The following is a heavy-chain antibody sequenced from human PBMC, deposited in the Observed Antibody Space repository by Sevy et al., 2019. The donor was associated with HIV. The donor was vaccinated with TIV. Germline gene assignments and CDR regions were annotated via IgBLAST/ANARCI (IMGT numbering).Heavy chain of an antibody. Sequence: GGSLRLSCAASGFTFSSFGMHWVRQAPGKGLEWVAIISHDGGNKIYADSVKGRFTISRDNSKNTLYPQMDSLRADDTAVYYCAKQGGYCSNGVCYRAFDYWGQGTLVTVSS. CDR2: ISHDGGNK. J-gene: IGHJ4*02. V-gene: IGHV3-30*18. CDR1: GFTFSSFG. D-gene: IGHD2-8*01. CDR3: AKQGGYCSNGVCYRAFDY.